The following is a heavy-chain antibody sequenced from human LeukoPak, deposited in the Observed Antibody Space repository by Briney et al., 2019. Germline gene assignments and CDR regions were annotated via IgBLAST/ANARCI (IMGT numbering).Heavy chain of an antibody. CDR3: AKRRADSSSWYRGPDYFDY. CDR2: ISSSGSTI. V-gene: IGHV3-48*03. Sequence: GGSLRLSCAASGFTFSSYEMNWVRQAPGKGLEWVSYISSSGSTIYYADSVKGRFTISRDNSKNTLYLQMNSLRAEDTAVYYCAKRRADSSSWYRGPDYFDYWGQGTLVTVSS. D-gene: IGHD6-13*01. CDR1: GFTFSSYE. J-gene: IGHJ4*02.